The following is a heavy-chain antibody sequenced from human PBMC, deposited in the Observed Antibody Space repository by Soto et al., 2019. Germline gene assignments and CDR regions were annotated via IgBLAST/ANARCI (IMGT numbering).Heavy chain of an antibody. CDR3: ARQVIVVVITHYYYGMDV. J-gene: IGHJ6*02. V-gene: IGHV4-39*01. Sequence: SETLSLTCTVSGGSISSSSYYWGWIRQPPGKGLEWIGSIYYSGSTYYNPSLKSRVTISVDTSKNQFSLKLSSVTAADTAVYYCARQVIVVVITHYYYGMDVWGQGTTVTVSS. CDR1: GGSISSSSYY. D-gene: IGHD3-22*01. CDR2: IYYSGST.